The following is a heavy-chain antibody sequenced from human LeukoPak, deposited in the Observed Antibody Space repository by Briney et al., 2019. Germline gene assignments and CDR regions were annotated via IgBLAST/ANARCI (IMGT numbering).Heavy chain of an antibody. J-gene: IGHJ4*02. CDR3: ARDLDGDYALDY. D-gene: IGHD4-17*01. Sequence: QPGGSLRLSCAASGFSFSSFDMHWVRQATGKGLEWVSVIGTAGDSYYPGSVKGRFTISREIAKNSLYLQMNSLRAEDTAVYHCARDLDGDYALDYWGRGTLVTVSS. CDR1: GFSFSSFD. CDR2: IGTAGDS. V-gene: IGHV3-13*01.